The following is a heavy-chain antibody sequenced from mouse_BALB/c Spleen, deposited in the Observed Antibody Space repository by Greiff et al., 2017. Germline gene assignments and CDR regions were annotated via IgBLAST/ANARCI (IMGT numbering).Heavy chain of an antibody. CDR3: ARGTTSDAMDY. V-gene: IGHV5-4*02. Sequence: DVMLVESGGGLVKPGGSLKLSCAASGFTFSDYYMYWVRQTPEKRLEWVATISDGGSYTYYPDSVKGRFTISRDNAKNNLYLQMSSLKSEDTAMYYCARGTTSDAMDYWGQGTSGTVSS. J-gene: IGHJ4*01. CDR1: GFTFSDYY. D-gene: IGHD2-14*01. CDR2: ISDGGSYT.